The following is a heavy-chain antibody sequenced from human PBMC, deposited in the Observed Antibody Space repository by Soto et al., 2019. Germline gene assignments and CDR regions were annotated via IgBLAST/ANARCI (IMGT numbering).Heavy chain of an antibody. CDR1: GFSFSSYG. CDR3: AQQESDSNDHFDY. Sequence: QVQLVESGGGVVQPGRSLGLSCAASGFSFSSYGMHWVRQAPGKGLEWVAMISYDGTDEYYADSVKGRFTISRDNSKNAVYLQMNSLRAEDTAVYYCAQQESDSNDHFDYWGQGTLVTVSS. CDR2: ISYDGTDE. V-gene: IGHV3-30*18. D-gene: IGHD1-1*01. J-gene: IGHJ4*02.